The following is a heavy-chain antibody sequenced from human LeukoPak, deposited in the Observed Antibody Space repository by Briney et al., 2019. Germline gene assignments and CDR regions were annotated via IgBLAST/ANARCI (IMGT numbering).Heavy chain of an antibody. V-gene: IGHV3-48*03. J-gene: IGHJ4*02. CDR2: MTSGGSTI. CDR3: ARGEVGLTTVTVFDY. D-gene: IGHD4-17*01. CDR1: GFTSSRYE. Sequence: PGGLLRFTCAGTGFTSSRYEMNGVRQAPGKRLEWVAYMTSGGSTIYYADSVKGRSTISRDNAKNSLYLQMNSLRDEDTAVYYCARGEVGLTTVTVFDYWGQGTLVSVSS.